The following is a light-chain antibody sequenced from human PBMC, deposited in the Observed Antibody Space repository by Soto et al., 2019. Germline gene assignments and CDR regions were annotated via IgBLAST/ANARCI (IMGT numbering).Light chain of an antibody. CDR2: DAS. V-gene: IGKV1-33*01. CDR1: RDIAHY. CDR3: QQYDDLPLT. Sequence: DIQLTQSPSSLSASVGDRITITCQASRDIAHYLSWYQQKPGKAPQLLVYDASKLQTGVPSRFSGSASGTDFTFAISRLQPEDRATYFCQQYDDLPLTFGGGTKVEIK. J-gene: IGKJ4*01.